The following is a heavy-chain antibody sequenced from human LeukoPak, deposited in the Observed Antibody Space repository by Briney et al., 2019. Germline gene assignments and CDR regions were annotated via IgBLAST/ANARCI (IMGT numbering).Heavy chain of an antibody. CDR1: GGSISSGDYY. CDR3: ARAGYQLLYYYYYYMDV. Sequence: SETLSLTCTVSGGSISSGDYYWSWIRQPPGKGLEWIGHIYYSGSTYYNPSLKSRVTISVDTSKNQFSLKLSSVTAADTAVYYCARAGYQLLYYYYYYMDVWGKGTTVTVSS. V-gene: IGHV4-30-4*08. D-gene: IGHD2-2*01. CDR2: IYYSGST. J-gene: IGHJ6*03.